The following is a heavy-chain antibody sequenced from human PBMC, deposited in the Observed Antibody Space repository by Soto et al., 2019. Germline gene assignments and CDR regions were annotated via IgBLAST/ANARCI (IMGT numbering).Heavy chain of an antibody. Sequence: GGSLRLSCAASGFTFSSFSMNWVRQAPGKGLEWVSSISSSSSYIYYADSVKGRFTISRDNAKKSLYLQMNSLRAEDTAVYYCAREESRGSYYYHPSAHGSSHIWGQGTIVTVSS. V-gene: IGHV3-21*01. CDR2: ISSSSSYI. D-gene: IGHD3-22*01. J-gene: IGHJ3*02. CDR1: GFTFSSFS. CDR3: AREESRGSYYYHPSAHGSSHI.